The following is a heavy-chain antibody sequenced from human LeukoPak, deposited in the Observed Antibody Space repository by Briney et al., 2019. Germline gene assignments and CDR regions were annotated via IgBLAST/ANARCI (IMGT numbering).Heavy chain of an antibody. J-gene: IGHJ4*02. CDR1: GFTFNTYA. CDR3: TLGSLYSSSWYGDY. Sequence: GGSLRLSCAASGFTFNTYAMTWVSQAPGKGLEWVSAISGDGGSTYYAVSVKGRFTISRDNSKNRLYLQMNGLRAEDTAVYYCTLGSLYSSSWYGDYWGQGTLVTVSS. V-gene: IGHV3-23*01. D-gene: IGHD6-13*01. CDR2: ISGDGGST.